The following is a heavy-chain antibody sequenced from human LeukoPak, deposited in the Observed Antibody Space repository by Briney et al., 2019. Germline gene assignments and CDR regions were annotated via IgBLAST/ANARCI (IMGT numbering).Heavy chain of an antibody. D-gene: IGHD2-2*01. CDR2: INPYSGDT. J-gene: IGHJ4*02. CDR1: GGTFSSYA. Sequence: ASVKVSCKASGGTFSSYAISWVRQAPGQGLEWMGWINPYSGDTKYAQKFQGWVTMTRDTSTTTVYMDLSRLTSDDTAVYFCARRTIPVALGWYFDYWGQGTLVTVSS. CDR3: ARRTIPVALGWYFDY. V-gene: IGHV1-2*04.